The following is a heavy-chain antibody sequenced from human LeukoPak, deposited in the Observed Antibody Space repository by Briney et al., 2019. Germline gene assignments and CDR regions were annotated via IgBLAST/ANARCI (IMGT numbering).Heavy chain of an antibody. Sequence: ESGPTLVNPTQTLTLTCTFSGFSLSTSGVGVGWIRQPPGKALEWLALIYWDDDKRYSPSLKSRLTITKDTSKNQVVLTMTNMDPVDTATYYCAHRLPPLDCSSTGCYQYSSGWSYFDYWGQGTLVTVSS. CDR1: GFSLSTSGVG. D-gene: IGHD2-2*01. CDR2: IYWDDDK. J-gene: IGHJ4*02. V-gene: IGHV2-5*02. CDR3: AHRLPPLDCSSTGCYQYSSGWSYFDY.